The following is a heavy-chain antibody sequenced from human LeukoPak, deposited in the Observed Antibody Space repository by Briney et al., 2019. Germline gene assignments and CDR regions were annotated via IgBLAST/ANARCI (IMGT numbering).Heavy chain of an antibody. CDR2: ISLNGDTT. J-gene: IGHJ4*02. CDR1: GFSVTSYG. D-gene: IGHD6-19*01. V-gene: IGHV3-23*01. Sequence: GGSLRLSCAVSGFSVTSYGMSWVRQAPGQGLEWISAISLNGDTTYYVDSVKGRFIISRDNSENKLYLQMNSLRTEDTAVYYCAQGYSSGWFPYWGQGSLVSVSS. CDR3: AQGYSSGWFPY.